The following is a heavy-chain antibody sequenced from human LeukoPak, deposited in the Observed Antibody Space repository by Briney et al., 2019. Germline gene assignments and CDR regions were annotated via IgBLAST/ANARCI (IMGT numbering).Heavy chain of an antibody. CDR3: ARDLGRELAAFYYYGMDV. CDR1: GYTFTSYG. Sequence: ASVKVSCKASGYTFTSYGISWVRQAPGQGLEWMGWISAYNGNTNYAQKLQGRVTMTTDTSTSTAYMELRSLRSDDTAVYYCARDLGRELAAFYYYGMDVWGQGTTVTVSS. V-gene: IGHV1-18*01. J-gene: IGHJ6*02. D-gene: IGHD6-6*01. CDR2: ISAYNGNT.